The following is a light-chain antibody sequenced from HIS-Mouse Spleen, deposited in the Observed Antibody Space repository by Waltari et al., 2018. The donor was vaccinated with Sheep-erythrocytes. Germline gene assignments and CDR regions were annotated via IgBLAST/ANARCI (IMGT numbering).Light chain of an antibody. CDR3: QQYNSYST. CDR1: QSISSW. V-gene: IGKV1-5*03. J-gene: IGKJ1*01. CDR2: KAP. Sequence: IQMTQSPSSLSASVGDRVTITCRASQSISSWLAWYQQKPGKAPKLLIYKAPSLESGVPSRFSGSGSGTEFTLTISSLQPDDFATYYCQQYNSYSTFGQGTKVEIK.